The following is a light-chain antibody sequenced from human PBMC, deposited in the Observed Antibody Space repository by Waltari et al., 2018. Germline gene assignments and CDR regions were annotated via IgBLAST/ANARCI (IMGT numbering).Light chain of an antibody. J-gene: IGLJ3*02. V-gene: IGLV4-69*01. CDR3: QTGGHGTWV. Sequence: TLSSGYSSNVIAWLQQQPGKGPRYLMKVNSDGSHRKGDDIPDRFSASKSGTECQLTISSLQSEDEADYFCQTGGHGTWVFGGGTKLT. CDR2: VNSDGSH. CDR1: SGYSSNV.